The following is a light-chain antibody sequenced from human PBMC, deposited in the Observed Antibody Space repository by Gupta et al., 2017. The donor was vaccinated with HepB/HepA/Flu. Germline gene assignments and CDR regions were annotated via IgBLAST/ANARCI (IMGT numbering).Light chain of an antibody. CDR3: ATWDDSLSGDV. Sequence: QSVLTQPHSASGTPGQGVTISCSGRSSNIGSNYVYWYQQFQGTAPKLHIYRNNKRPSGVPDRSLGSNSGTSAPLAIRGFRFDEEADYYCATWDDSLSGDVFGNGTNVTVL. CDR1: SSNIGSNY. V-gene: IGLV1-47*01. CDR2: RNN. J-gene: IGLJ1*01.